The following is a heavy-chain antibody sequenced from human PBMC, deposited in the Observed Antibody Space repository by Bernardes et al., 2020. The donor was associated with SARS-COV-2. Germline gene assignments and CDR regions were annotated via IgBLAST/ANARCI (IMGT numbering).Heavy chain of an antibody. V-gene: IGHV3-9*03. CDR3: AKDYETGELGIAVEGYCGH. J-gene: IGHJ4*02. D-gene: IGHD6-19*01. Sequence: LRLSCAASGFTFDDFAMHWVRHSPGKGLEWVSGISWNSGSIGYAASVKGRFTISRDNAKNSLYLQMNSLRPDDMALYYCAKDYETGELGIAVEGYCGHWGQGTLVTVSS. CDR1: GFTFDDFA. CDR2: ISWNSGSI.